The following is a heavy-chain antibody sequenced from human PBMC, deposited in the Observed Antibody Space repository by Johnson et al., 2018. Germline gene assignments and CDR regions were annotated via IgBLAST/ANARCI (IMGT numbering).Heavy chain of an antibody. D-gene: IGHD2-15*01. CDR2: ILYDGSNK. V-gene: IGHV3-30*03. CDR3: ARDRFEGGGSCYGY. Sequence: QVQLVQSGGGVVQPGRSLRLSCAASGFTFSSYAMHWVRQAPGKGLEWVAVILYDGSNKYYADSVRGRFTISRDNSKNTVYLQMNWLRTEDTALYYCARDRFEGGGSCYGYWGQGTLVTVSS. J-gene: IGHJ1*01. CDR1: GFTFSSYA.